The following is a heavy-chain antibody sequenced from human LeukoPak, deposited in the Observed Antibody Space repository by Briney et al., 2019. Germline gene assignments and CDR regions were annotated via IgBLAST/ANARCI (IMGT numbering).Heavy chain of an antibody. Sequence: ASVKVSCKASGYTFTGYYMHWVRQAPGQGLEWMGWINPNSGGTNYAQKFQGRVTMTRDTSISTAYMDLSRLRSDDTAVYYCATSNMVATTSTFDYWGQGTLVTVSS. CDR2: INPNSGGT. D-gene: IGHD5-12*01. CDR1: GYTFTGYY. J-gene: IGHJ4*02. CDR3: ATSNMVATTSTFDY. V-gene: IGHV1-2*02.